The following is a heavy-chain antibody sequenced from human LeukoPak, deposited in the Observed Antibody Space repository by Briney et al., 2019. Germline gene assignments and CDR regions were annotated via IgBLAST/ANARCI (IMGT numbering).Heavy chain of an antibody. Sequence: GGSLRLSCVGSGFTFSNYWMHWVRQAPGKGLVWVSRIKGDGSYTSYADSVRGRFTISRDNAKNTLYLQMNSLRAEDTAVYYCAKEDSSGYRYWGQGTLVTVSS. CDR2: IKGDGSYT. CDR3: AKEDSSGYRY. V-gene: IGHV3-74*01. D-gene: IGHD3-22*01. J-gene: IGHJ4*02. CDR1: GFTFSNYW.